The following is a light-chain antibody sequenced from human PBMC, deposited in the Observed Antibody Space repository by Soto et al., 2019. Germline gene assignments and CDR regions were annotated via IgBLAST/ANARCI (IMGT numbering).Light chain of an antibody. V-gene: IGLV2-11*01. CDR2: DVS. CDR3: CSYAGSYTLYV. CDR1: SSDVGGYNY. J-gene: IGLJ1*01. Sequence: QSSLTQPRSVSGSPGQSVTISCTGTSSDVGGYNYVSWYQQHPGTAPKLMIHDVSMRPSGVPDRFSGSKSGNTASLTISGLQAEDEADYYCCSYAGSYTLYVFGTGTKVTVL.